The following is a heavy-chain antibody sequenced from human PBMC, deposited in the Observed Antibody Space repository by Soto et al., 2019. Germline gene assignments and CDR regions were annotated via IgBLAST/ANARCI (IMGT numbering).Heavy chain of an antibody. V-gene: IGHV4-59*01. D-gene: IGHD5-18*01. CDR1: GGSISSYY. CDR3: ARGGDTAMVNG. Sequence: PSESLSLTCTVSGGSISSYYWSWIRQPPGKGLEWIGYIYYSGSTNYNPSLKSRVTISVDTSKNQFSLKLSSVTAADTAVYYCARGGDTAMVNGWGQGTLVTVSS. J-gene: IGHJ4*02. CDR2: IYYSGST.